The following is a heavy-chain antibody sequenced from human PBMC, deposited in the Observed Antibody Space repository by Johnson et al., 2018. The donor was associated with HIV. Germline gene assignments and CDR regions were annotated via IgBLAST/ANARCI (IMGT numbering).Heavy chain of an antibody. Sequence: QVQLVESGGGVVQPGRSLRLSCAASGFTFSSYAMHWVRQAPGKGLEWVAVISYDGSNKYYAESVKGRFTISRDNSKNTLYLQMNSLRAEDTAVYYCARVNHAFDIWGQGTMVTVSS. CDR2: ISYDGSNK. CDR3: ARVNHAFDI. V-gene: IGHV3-30*04. CDR1: GFTFSSYA. J-gene: IGHJ3*02.